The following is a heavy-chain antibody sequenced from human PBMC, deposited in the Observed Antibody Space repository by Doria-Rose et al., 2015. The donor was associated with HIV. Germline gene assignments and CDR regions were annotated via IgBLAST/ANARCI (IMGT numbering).Heavy chain of an antibody. CDR3: ARARNYGFPHFFDF. CDR2: ISSSGTT. J-gene: IGHJ4*02. Sequence: QVQLVQSGPGLVRPSQTLSLTCTVSGDSISSGDSFWSWLRQPPGKGPEWIGYISSSGTTYYYPSLRGRLTISLDASKNQCSLNLNSVTAADTAVYYCARARNYGFPHFFDFWGQGALVTVSS. V-gene: IGHV4-30-4*01. D-gene: IGHD3-10*01. CDR1: GDSISSGDSF.